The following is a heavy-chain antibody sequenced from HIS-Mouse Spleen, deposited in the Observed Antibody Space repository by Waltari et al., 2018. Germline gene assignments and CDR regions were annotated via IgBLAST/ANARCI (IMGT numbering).Heavy chain of an antibody. CDR3: AREIPYSSSWYDWYFDL. J-gene: IGHJ2*01. V-gene: IGHV4-39*07. Sequence: QLQLQESCPGLVNPSETVSLTCTVSGGPISSSSYYWGRIRQPPGKGLEWIGSIYYSGSTSYNPSLMSRVTISVDTSKNQFSLKLSSVTAADTAVYYCAREIPYSSSWYDWYFDLWGRGTLVTVSS. D-gene: IGHD6-13*01. CDR2: IYYSGST. CDR1: GGPISSSSYY.